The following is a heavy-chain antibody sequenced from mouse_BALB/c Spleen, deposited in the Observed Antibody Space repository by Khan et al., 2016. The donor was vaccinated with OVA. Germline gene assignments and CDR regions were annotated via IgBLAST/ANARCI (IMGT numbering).Heavy chain of an antibody. CDR1: CYSITSGYA. D-gene: IGHD1-1*01. Sequence: EVKLLESGPGLVKPSQSLSLTCTVPCYSITSGYAWNWIRQFPGNKLERMGYISYSGGTSYNPSLKSRISITRDTSKNQFFLQLNSVTPEDTAIFYCAKGNYCGYYFDYCDKGTTLAVSS. J-gene: IGHJ2*01. CDR3: AKGNYCGYYFDY. CDR2: ISYSGGT. V-gene: IGHV3-2*02.